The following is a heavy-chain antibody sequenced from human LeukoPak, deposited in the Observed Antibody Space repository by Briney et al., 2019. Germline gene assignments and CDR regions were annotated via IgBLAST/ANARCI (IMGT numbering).Heavy chain of an antibody. J-gene: IGHJ4*02. CDR3: ARERIEVAGGYYFDY. CDR1: GGSISSYY. CDR2: IYYSGST. D-gene: IGHD6-19*01. V-gene: IGHV4-59*01. Sequence: PSETLSLTCTVSGGSISSYYWSWIRQPPGKGLEWIGYIYYSGSTNYNPSLKSRVTISVDTSKNQFSLKLSSVTAADTAVYYCARERIEVAGGYYFDYWGQGTLVTVSS.